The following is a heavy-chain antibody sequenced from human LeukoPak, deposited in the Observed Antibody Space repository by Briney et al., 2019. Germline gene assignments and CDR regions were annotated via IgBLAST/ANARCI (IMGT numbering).Heavy chain of an antibody. V-gene: IGHV3-7*03. J-gene: IGHJ4*02. Sequence: GGSLRLSCAASGFVFSNYWMTWVRQAPGKGLEWVASINDGGSGKYYVDSVKGRFTNTRDNAQKSLYLEMHSLRAEDTAVYFCARAVTSTEGYWGQGTLVTVSS. D-gene: IGHD4-17*01. CDR2: INDGGSGK. CDR3: ARAVTSTEGY. CDR1: GFVFSNYW.